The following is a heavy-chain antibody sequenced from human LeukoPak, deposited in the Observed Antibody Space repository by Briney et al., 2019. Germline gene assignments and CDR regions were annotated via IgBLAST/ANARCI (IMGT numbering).Heavy chain of an antibody. D-gene: IGHD5-24*01. CDR1: GFTFSSYS. CDR2: IRYDGSNK. J-gene: IGHJ4*02. CDR3: AKYRDGYNTYDY. V-gene: IGHV3-30*02. Sequence: GGSLRLSCAASGFTFSSYSMNWVRQAPGKGLEWVAFIRYDGSNKYYADSVKGRFTISRDNSKNTLYLQMNSLRAEDTAVYYCAKYRDGYNTYDYWGQGTLVTVSS.